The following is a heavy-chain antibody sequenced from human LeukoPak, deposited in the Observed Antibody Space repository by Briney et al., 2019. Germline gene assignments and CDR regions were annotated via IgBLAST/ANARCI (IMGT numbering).Heavy chain of an antibody. CDR2: INSDGSST. CDR3: ARGLLWFGELFDY. D-gene: IGHD3-10*01. Sequence: GGSLRLSCAASGFTFSSYWMHWVRQAPGKGLVWVSRINSDGSSTSYADSVKGRFTTSRDNAKNTLYLQMNSLRAEDTAVYYCARGLLWFGELFDYWGQGTLVTVSS. V-gene: IGHV3-74*01. CDR1: GFTFSSYW. J-gene: IGHJ4*02.